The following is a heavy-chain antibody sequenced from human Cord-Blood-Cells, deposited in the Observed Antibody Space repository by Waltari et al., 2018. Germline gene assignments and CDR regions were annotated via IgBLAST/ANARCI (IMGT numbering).Heavy chain of an antibody. J-gene: IGHJ4*02. CDR3: ATQYSSSYYFDY. Sequence: EVQLVETGGGLIQPGGSLRLSCAASGFTVSSNYMSWVRQAPGKGLEWVSFIYIGGSTYYADSVKGRFTISRDNSKNTLYLQMNSLRAEDTAVYYCATQYSSSYYFDYWGQGTLVTVSS. V-gene: IGHV3-53*02. D-gene: IGHD6-6*01. CDR2: IYIGGST. CDR1: GFTVSSNY.